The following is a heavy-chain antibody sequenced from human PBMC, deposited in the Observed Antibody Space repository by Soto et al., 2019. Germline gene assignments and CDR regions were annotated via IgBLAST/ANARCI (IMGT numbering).Heavy chain of an antibody. CDR2: IIPIFDTT. CDR1: GGTFSTYG. D-gene: IGHD6-13*01. Sequence: QVQLVQSGAEVKKPGYSVKVSCKTSGGTFSTYGINWVRQAPGQGLEWIGGIIPIFDTTNYAQKFQGKFTITADESTSTVYMELSSLRSEDTAVYYCAGDDAAAATSGMDVGGQGTTVTVSS. J-gene: IGHJ6*02. CDR3: AGDDAAAATSGMDV. V-gene: IGHV1-69*01.